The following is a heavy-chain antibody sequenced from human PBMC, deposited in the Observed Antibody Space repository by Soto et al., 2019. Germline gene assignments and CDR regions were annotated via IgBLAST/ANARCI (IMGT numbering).Heavy chain of an antibody. CDR1: GFTFSSYS. D-gene: IGHD3-9*01. J-gene: IGHJ6*02. Sequence: EVPLVESGGGLVKPGGSLRLSCAASGFTFSSYSMNWVRQAPGKGLEWVSSISSSTTYIYYADSVKGRFTISRDNAKNSLYLRMNSLRVEDTAVYYCARDGGPDHDILTGYYRGAYYYYGMDVWGQGTTVTVSS. CDR3: ARDGGPDHDILTGYYRGAYYYYGMDV. CDR2: ISSSTTYI. V-gene: IGHV3-21*02.